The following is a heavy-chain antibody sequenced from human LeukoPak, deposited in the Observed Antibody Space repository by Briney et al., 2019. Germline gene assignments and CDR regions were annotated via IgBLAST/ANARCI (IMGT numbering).Heavy chain of an antibody. CDR3: ARRNDFHI. CDR2: IYYSGST. Sequence: SETLSLTCTVSGGSISSSSYYWGWIRQPPGKGLEWIGSIYYSGSTYYNPSLKSLVTISVDTSQNQFSLKLSSVTAADTAIYYCARRNDFHIWGQGTMVTVSS. J-gene: IGHJ3*02. CDR1: GGSISSSSYY. V-gene: IGHV4-39*01.